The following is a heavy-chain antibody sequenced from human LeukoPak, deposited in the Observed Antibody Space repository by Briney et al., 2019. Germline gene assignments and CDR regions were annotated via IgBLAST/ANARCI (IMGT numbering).Heavy chain of an antibody. CDR1: GFTFGTYS. D-gene: IGHD3-10*01. CDR3: ARGRSITLLRGVAMSDGFDI. CDR2: IDTSTSYI. Sequence: GGSLRLSCAASGFTFGTYSMNWVRQAPGKGLEWVSFIDTSTSYIYYGDSVKGRFTISRDNAKNSLYLQMNGLRAEDTAVYYCARGRSITLLRGVAMSDGFDIWGQGAMVTVSS. J-gene: IGHJ3*02. V-gene: IGHV3-21*01.